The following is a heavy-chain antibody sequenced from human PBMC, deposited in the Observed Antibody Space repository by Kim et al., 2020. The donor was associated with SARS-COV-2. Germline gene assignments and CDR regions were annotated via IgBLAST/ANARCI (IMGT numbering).Heavy chain of an antibody. D-gene: IGHD2-8*02. V-gene: IGHV6-1*01. CDR3: ARVTGGVFDY. Sequence: NDYAVSVQGRISINPDTSKNQFSLQLNSVTPEDMALYYCARVTGGVFDYWGQGTLVTVSS. J-gene: IGHJ4*02. CDR2: N.